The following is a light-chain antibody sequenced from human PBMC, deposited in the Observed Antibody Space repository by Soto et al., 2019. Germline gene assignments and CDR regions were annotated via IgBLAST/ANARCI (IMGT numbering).Light chain of an antibody. CDR3: QQYGSSPPIT. J-gene: IGKJ5*01. V-gene: IGKV3-20*01. Sequence: IVLTQSPGTPSLSPGERATLSCRARQSFSSSSLAWYQQKPGQAPRLLIYGAASRATGIPDRFSGSGSGTDFTLTISRLEPDDFAVYYCQQYGSSPPITFGQGTRLEIK. CDR1: QSFSSSS. CDR2: GAA.